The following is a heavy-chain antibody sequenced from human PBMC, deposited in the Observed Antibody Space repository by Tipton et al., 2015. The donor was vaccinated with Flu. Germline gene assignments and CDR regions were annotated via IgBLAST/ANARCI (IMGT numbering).Heavy chain of an antibody. J-gene: IGHJ3*02. V-gene: IGHV4-34*01. CDR1: GGSISSYY. Sequence: TLSLTCTVSGGSISSYYWSWIRQPPGKGLEWIGEINRSGSTNYNPSLKSRVTISVDTSKNQFSLKLSSVTAADTAVYYCARPMVQGRKGDAFDIWGQGTMVTVSS. D-gene: IGHD3-10*01. CDR3: ARPMVQGRKGDAFDI. CDR2: INRSGST.